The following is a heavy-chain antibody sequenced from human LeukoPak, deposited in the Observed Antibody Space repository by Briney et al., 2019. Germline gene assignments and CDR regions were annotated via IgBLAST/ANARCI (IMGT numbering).Heavy chain of an antibody. J-gene: IGHJ6*02. CDR2: IYYSGST. V-gene: IGHV4-31*03. Sequence: SETLSLTCTVSGGSISSGGYYWSWIRQHPGKGLEWIGYIYYSGSTYYNPSLMSRVTISVDTSKNQFSLKLSSVTAADTAVYYCARDHSYYFGSQTSTLDVWGQGTAVTVSS. D-gene: IGHD3-10*01. CDR3: ARDHSYYFGSQTSTLDV. CDR1: GGSISSGGYY.